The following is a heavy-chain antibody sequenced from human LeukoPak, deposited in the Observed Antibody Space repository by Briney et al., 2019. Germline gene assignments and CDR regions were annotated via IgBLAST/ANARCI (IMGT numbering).Heavy chain of an antibody. J-gene: IGHJ6*02. Sequence: ASVKVSCKASGYTFTSYDINWVRQATGQGLEWMGWMNPNSGNTGYAQKFQGRVTMTRNTPISTAYMELSSLRSEDTAVYYCARGQGVYGDYYSRGMDVWGQGTTVTVSS. D-gene: IGHD4-17*01. V-gene: IGHV1-8*01. CDR2: MNPNSGNT. CDR3: ARGQGVYGDYYSRGMDV. CDR1: GYTFTSYD.